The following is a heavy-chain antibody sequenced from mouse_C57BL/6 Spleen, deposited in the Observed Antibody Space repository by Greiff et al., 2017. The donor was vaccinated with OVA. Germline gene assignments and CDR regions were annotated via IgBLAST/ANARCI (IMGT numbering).Heavy chain of an antibody. CDR2: ISDGGSYT. CDR1: GFTFSSYA. J-gene: IGHJ2*01. Sequence: EVMLVESGGGLVKPGGSLTLSCAASGFTFSSYAMSWVRQTPEKRLEWVATISDGGSYTYYPDNVKGRFTISRDNAKNNLYLQMSHLKSEDTAMYYCARGGTTDPDYWGQGTTLTVSS. CDR3: ARGGTTDPDY. D-gene: IGHD1-1*01. V-gene: IGHV5-4*03.